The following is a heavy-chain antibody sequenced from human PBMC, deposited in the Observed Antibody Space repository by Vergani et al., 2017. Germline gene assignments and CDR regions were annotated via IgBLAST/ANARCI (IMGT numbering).Heavy chain of an antibody. V-gene: IGHV3-23*01. J-gene: IGHJ6*02. Sequence: EVQLLESGGDLVQPGGSLRLSCAASGFTFNHYAMKWVRQAPGKGLEWVSGISGSGGSTYYAGSVKGRFTISRDSSKNTLYLQMNSLSAGDTAVYYCAKANPRNSGYDYLYYYHAMDVWGQGTTVTVSS. CDR1: GFTFNHYA. D-gene: IGHD5-12*01. CDR2: ISGSGGST. CDR3: AKANPRNSGYDYLYYYHAMDV.